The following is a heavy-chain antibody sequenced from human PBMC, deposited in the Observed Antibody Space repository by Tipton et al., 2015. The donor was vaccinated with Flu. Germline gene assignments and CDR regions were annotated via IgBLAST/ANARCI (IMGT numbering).Heavy chain of an antibody. J-gene: IGHJ6*02. D-gene: IGHD6-13*01. CDR1: GASLRSSSYY. CDR3: ARSTPIAATGWGMDV. Sequence: TLSLTCTVSGASLRSSSYYWGWIRQPQGKGLEWIGSFYYDVGTYYNPSLNSRVTISVDESKNQFSLRLTSVTAADTAVYYCARSTPIAATGWGMDVWGQGTTVTVSS. CDR2: FYYDVGT. V-gene: IGHV4-39*07.